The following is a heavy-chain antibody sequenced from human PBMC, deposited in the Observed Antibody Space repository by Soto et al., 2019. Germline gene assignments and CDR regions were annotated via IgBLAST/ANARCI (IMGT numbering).Heavy chain of an antibody. CDR3: ARQGFGTIDRVVDV. Sequence: SETLSLTCTVSGGSISSRSCYWIRIRQPPGKGLEWIWIIYYNGSTYYNPSLKSRVTISVDTSKNQFSLKLSSVTAADTALYFCARQGFGTIDRVVDVWGQGTMVTVSS. CDR2: IYYNGST. J-gene: IGHJ6*02. CDR1: GGSISSRSCY. V-gene: IGHV4-39*01. D-gene: IGHD3-10*01.